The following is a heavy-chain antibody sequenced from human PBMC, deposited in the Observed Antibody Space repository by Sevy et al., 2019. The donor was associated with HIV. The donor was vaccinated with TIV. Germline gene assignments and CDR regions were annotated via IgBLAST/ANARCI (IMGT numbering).Heavy chain of an antibody. CDR3: ARDVTVAAAGLDY. CDR1: GFTFSSYA. Sequence: GGSLRLSCAASGFTFSSYAMHWVRQAPGKGLEWVAVISYDGSNKYYADSVKGRFTISRDKSKNTLYLQMNSLRAEDTAVYYCARDVTVAAAGLDYWGQGTLVTVSS. D-gene: IGHD6-13*01. V-gene: IGHV3-30-3*01. CDR2: ISYDGSNK. J-gene: IGHJ4*02.